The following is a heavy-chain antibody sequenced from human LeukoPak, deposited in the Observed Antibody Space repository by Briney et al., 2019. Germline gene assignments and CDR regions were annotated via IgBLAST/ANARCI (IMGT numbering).Heavy chain of an antibody. J-gene: IGHJ4*02. CDR3: ARLGITSVFDY. CDR1: GGSISSGGYS. D-gene: IGHD3-16*01. CDR2: IYHSGST. V-gene: IGHV4-30-2*01. Sequence: SETLSLTCAVSGGSISSGGYSWSWIRQPPGTGLEWIGYIYHSGSTYYNPSLKSRVTISVDRSKNQFSLKLSSVTAADTAVYYCARLGITSVFDYWGQGTLVTVSS.